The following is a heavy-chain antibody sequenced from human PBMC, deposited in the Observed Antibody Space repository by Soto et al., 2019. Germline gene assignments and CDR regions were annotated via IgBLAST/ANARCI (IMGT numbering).Heavy chain of an antibody. CDR3: ARDGYSYGSIDYGMDV. J-gene: IGHJ6*02. V-gene: IGHV1-69*01. Sequence: QVQLVQSGAGVKKPGSSLKVSCKASGATLSSYAISWVRQAPGQGLEWMGGTIPTFGTANYAQKFQGRVTITADESTSTAYMELSSLRSEDTAVYYCARDGYSYGSIDYGMDVWGQGTTVTVSS. CDR1: GATLSSYA. CDR2: TIPTFGTA. D-gene: IGHD5-18*01.